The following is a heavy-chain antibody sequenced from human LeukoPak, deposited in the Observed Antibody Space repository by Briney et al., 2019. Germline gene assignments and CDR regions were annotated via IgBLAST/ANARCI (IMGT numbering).Heavy chain of an antibody. J-gene: IGHJ4*02. V-gene: IGHV3-23*01. CDR1: GFTFSSYA. CDR3: AKMVREFYTISYYFDY. D-gene: IGHD2-8*01. Sequence: GGSLRLSCAASGFTFSSYAMSWVRQAPGKGLEWVSGISGNGGSTYYADSVKGRFTISRDNSKNTLYLQMNSLRAEDTAVYYCAKMVREFYTISYYFDYWGQGTLVTVSS. CDR2: ISGNGGST.